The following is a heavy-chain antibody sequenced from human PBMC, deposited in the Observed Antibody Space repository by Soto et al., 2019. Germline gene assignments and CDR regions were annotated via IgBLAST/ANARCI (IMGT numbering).Heavy chain of an antibody. CDR2: IYPGDSNI. J-gene: IGHJ6*02. Sequence: PGESLKISCKGSGYSFTNYWIGWVRQMPGKGLECMGIIYPGDSNIKYSPSFQGQVTISADKSINTAYMQWSSLKASDTAMYYCARHRYGLGRPTYYYGMDVWGQGTTVTVSS. D-gene: IGHD3-10*01. CDR3: ARHRYGLGRPTYYYGMDV. V-gene: IGHV5-51*01. CDR1: GYSFTNYW.